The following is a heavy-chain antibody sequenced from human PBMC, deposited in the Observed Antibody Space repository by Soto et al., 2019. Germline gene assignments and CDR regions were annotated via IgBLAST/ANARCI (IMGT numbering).Heavy chain of an antibody. J-gene: IGHJ4*02. V-gene: IGHV4-39*01. Sequence: QLQLQESGPGLVKPSENLSLTCTVSGGSISSSSYYWGWIRQPPGKGLEWIGSIYYSGSTYYNPSLKSRVTISVDTSKNQFSLKLSSVTAADTAVYYCARHLDSSSWLPFFGYWGQGTLVTVSS. CDR2: IYYSGST. CDR1: GGSISSSSYY. D-gene: IGHD6-13*01. CDR3: ARHLDSSSWLPFFGY.